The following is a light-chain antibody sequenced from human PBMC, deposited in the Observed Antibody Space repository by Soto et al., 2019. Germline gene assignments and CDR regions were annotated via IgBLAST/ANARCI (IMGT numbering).Light chain of an antibody. CDR3: CSYAGSSTLRV. CDR1: SSDVGSYNL. J-gene: IGLJ1*01. CDR2: EGS. Sequence: QSALTQPASVSGSPGQSITISCTGTSSDVGSYNLVSWYQQHPGKAPKLMIYEGSKRPSGVSNRFSGSKSGNTASLTIFGLQAEDEAHYYCCSYAGSSTLRVFGTGTKLTVL. V-gene: IGLV2-23*01.